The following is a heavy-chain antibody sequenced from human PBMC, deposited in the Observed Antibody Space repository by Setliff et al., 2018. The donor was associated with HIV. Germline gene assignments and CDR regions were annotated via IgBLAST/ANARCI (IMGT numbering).Heavy chain of an antibody. CDR1: GYSFTSYG. J-gene: IGHJ5*02. CDR2: ISAYNVNT. V-gene: IGHV1-18*01. D-gene: IGHD2-2*01. Sequence: ASVKVSCKASGYSFTSYGVSWVRQVPGQGLEWIGWISAYNVNTNYAQKLQGRVTMTTDTSTSTAYMELRSLRSDDTAVYYCARGTTPLGWFDPWGQGTLVTVS. CDR3: ARGTTPLGWFDP.